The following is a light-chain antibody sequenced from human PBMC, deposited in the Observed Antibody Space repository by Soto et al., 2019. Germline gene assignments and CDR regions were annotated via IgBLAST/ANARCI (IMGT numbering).Light chain of an antibody. CDR1: QSISYY. CDR2: NAS. V-gene: IGKV1-5*01. J-gene: IGKJ1*01. CDR3: LQDHDDSWT. Sequence: DIQMTQSPSTLSASVGDRVTITFRASQSISYYLAWYQKKPGKAPKVLIWNASSLQRGVPSRFSGSGSGTEFTLTVSSLQPEDFATYYCLQDHDDSWTFGQRTKVDTK.